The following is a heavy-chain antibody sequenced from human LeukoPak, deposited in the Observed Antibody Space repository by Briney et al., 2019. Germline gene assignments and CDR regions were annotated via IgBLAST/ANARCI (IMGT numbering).Heavy chain of an antibody. Sequence: SETLSLTCAVYGGSFSGYYWSWIRQPPGKGLEWIGEINHSGSTNYNPSLKSRVTISVDTSKNQFSLELSSVTAADTAVYYCARRRYYGSGSYYGGGFYMDVWGKGTTVTISS. D-gene: IGHD3-10*01. V-gene: IGHV4-34*01. J-gene: IGHJ6*03. CDR2: INHSGST. CDR3: ARRRYYGSGSYYGGGFYMDV. CDR1: GGSFSGYY.